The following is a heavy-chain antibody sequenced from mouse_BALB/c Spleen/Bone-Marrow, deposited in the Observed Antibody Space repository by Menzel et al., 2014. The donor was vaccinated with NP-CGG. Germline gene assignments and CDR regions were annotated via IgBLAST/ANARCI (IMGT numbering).Heavy chain of an antibody. CDR1: GYSITSDYA. J-gene: IGHJ2*01. V-gene: IGHV3-2*02. Sequence: VQLQQSGPGLVKPSQSLSPSCTVTGYSITSDYAWNWIRQFPGNQLEWMGYIRYSGSTSYNPSLKSRISITRDTSKNQFFLQLKSVTTEDTATYYCAREGLPTVVDYFDYWGQGTTLTVSS. CDR3: AREGLPTVVDYFDY. D-gene: IGHD1-1*01. CDR2: IRYSGST.